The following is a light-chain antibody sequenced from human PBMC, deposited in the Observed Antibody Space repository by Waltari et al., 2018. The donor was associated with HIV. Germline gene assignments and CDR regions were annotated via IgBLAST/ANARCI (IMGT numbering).Light chain of an antibody. CDR2: QVS. J-gene: IGKJ2*01. Sequence: DVVMTQSPLSLPVTLGEPASISCRSSQSLVYSDGSTNLCWFHQRPGQSPRRLIYQVSNRDSGVPDRCSGSGSGTDFTLKISRVEAEDVGLYYCMQGSHWPHTLGQGTKLEIK. CDR1: QSLVYSDGSTN. CDR3: MQGSHWPHT. V-gene: IGKV2-30*01.